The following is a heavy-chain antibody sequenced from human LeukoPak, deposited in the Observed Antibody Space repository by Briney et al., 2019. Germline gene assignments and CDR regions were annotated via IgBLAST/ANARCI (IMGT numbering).Heavy chain of an antibody. D-gene: IGHD4-17*01. V-gene: IGHV4-61*01. J-gene: IGHJ3*02. CDR3: ARYSPTTVTTVRAFDI. CDR2: IYYSGST. Sequence: SETLSLTCTVSGSSVSSGSYYWSWIRQPPGKGLEWIGYIYYSGSTNYNPSLKSRVTISVDTSKNQFSLKLSSVTAADTAVYYCARYSPTTVTTVRAFDIWGQGTMVTVSS. CDR1: GSSVSSGSYY.